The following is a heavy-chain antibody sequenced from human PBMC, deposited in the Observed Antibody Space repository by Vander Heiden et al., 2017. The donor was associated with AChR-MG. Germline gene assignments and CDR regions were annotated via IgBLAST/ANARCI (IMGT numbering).Heavy chain of an antibody. CDR2: IFPGDSET. V-gene: IGHV5-51*01. CDR1: GYTFSRYW. Sequence: GESLKISCRGSGYTFSRYWFGWVRQKPVKGLEWMGSIFPGDSETRYSMSVKGRVSISADKSFSTAYLQWTSLEASDGAIYYCARCGEGIQTWLRRGFYYMDVWGKGTTVTGSS. CDR3: ARCGEGIQTWLRRGFYYMDV. D-gene: IGHD5-18*01. J-gene: IGHJ6*03.